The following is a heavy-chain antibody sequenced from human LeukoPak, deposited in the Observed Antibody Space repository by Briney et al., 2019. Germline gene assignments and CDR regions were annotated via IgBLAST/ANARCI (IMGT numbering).Heavy chain of an antibody. V-gene: IGHV4-38-2*02. CDR3: ARDYYGSGTDPVVFDY. Sequence: PSETLSLTCTVSGYSISSAYYWGWIRQPPGKGLEWIGSIYHSGSTYYNPSLKGRVTISVDTSKNQFSLKLSSVTAADTAVYYCARDYYGSGTDPVVFDYWGQGTLVTVSS. J-gene: IGHJ4*02. CDR1: GYSISSAYY. CDR2: IYHSGST. D-gene: IGHD3-10*01.